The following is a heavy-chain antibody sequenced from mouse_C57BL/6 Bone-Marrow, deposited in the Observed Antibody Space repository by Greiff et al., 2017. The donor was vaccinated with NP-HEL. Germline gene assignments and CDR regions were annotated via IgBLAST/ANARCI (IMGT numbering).Heavy chain of an antibody. D-gene: IGHD1-1*01. V-gene: IGHV1-9*01. CDR2: ILPGSGST. J-gene: IGHJ2*01. CDR3: ASFITTVVAHFDY. CDR1: GYTFTGYW. Sequence: QVQLQQSGAELMKPGASVKLSCKATGYTFTGYWIEWVKQRPGHGLEWIGEILPGSGSTNYIEKFKGKATFTADTSSNTAYMQLSSLTTEDSAIYDCASFITTVVAHFDYWGQGTTLTVSS.